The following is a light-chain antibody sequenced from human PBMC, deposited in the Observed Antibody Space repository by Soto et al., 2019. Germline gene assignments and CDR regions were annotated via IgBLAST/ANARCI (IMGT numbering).Light chain of an antibody. CDR2: GAS. CDR3: QQYAAAPRT. V-gene: IGKV3-20*01. J-gene: IGKJ1*01. Sequence: EIVLTQSPGTLSLSPRERATLSCRASQSVANAYLAWYQHKVGQSPRLLIYGASNRAPGIPDRFSGRGSGTDFTRTISRLEPEEFAVYYCQQYAAAPRTFGQGTQVEVK. CDR1: QSVANAY.